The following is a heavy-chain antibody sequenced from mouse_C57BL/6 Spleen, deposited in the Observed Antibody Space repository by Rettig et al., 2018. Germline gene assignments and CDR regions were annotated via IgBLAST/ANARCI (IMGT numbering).Heavy chain of an antibody. Sequence: WIGRIDPANGNTKSAPKFQGKATLTADTSSNTAYLQLSSLTSEDTAIYYCAKGDWFAYWGQGTLVTVSA. CDR2: IDPANGNT. J-gene: IGHJ3*01. CDR3: AKGDWFAY. V-gene: IGHV14-3*01.